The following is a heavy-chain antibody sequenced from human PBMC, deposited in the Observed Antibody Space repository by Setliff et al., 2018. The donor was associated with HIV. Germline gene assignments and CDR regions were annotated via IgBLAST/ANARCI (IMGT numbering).Heavy chain of an antibody. CDR2: ISDSGDNT. J-gene: IGHJ4*02. V-gene: IGHV3-23*01. Sequence: SLRLSCAASGFTFSSYGMSWVRQAPERGLEWVSAISDSGDNTNYADSVKGRFTISRDDSKNTLYLQMNTLRPGDTAVYYCAALAAVFDYWGQGTLVTVSS. D-gene: IGHD2-15*01. CDR1: GFTFSSYG. CDR3: AALAAVFDY.